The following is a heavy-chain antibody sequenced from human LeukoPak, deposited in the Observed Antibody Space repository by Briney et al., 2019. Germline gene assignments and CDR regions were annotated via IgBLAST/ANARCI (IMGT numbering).Heavy chain of an antibody. V-gene: IGHV3-23*01. D-gene: IGHD3-22*01. CDR3: AKDWVVGARHYDSSGYFDY. CDR2: ISGSGGST. CDR1: GFTFSSYA. J-gene: IGHJ4*02. Sequence: GGSLRLSCAASGFTFSSYAMSWVRQAPGKGLQWVSGISGSGGSTYYADSVKGRFTISRDNSKNTLYLQMNSLRAEDTAVYYCAKDWVVGARHYDSSGYFDYWGQGTLVTVSS.